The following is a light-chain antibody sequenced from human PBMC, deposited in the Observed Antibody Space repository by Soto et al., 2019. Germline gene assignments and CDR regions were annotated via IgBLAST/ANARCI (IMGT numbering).Light chain of an antibody. Sequence: DIQMTQSPSSLSASVGDRVTITCRASQGIRNDLDWYQQRPGKAPKRLIHTASNFHSGVPSRFSGSVSGTEFTLTISILQPEDFATYYCLQRNRYPRTFGQGNKVDIK. V-gene: IGKV1-17*01. CDR3: LQRNRYPRT. J-gene: IGKJ1*01. CDR2: TAS. CDR1: QGIRND.